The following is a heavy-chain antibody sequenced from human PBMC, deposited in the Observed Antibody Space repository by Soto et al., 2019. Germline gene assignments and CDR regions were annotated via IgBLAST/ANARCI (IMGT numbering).Heavy chain of an antibody. CDR1: GFTFSDYY. Sequence: PGGSLRLSCAASGFTFSDYYMSWIRQAPGKGLEWLSFVSRSGTDTRYADSVRGRFTISRDNAKNSLFLQMNSLRAEDTAVYYCVRDSARIVVVSRSNEDNWVDPWGQGTLVTVSS. CDR3: VRDSARIVVVSRSNEDNWVDP. CDR2: VSRSGTDT. V-gene: IGHV3-11*06. D-gene: IGHD2-2*01. J-gene: IGHJ5*01.